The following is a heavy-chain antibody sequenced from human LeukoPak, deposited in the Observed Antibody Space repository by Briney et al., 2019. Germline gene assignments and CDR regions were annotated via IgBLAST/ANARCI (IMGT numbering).Heavy chain of an antibody. CDR3: ARTIAAVGGAFFDY. V-gene: IGHV4-4*07. Sequence: SETLSLTCTVSGGSISSYYWSWIRQPAGKGLEWIGRIYTSGSTNYNPSLKSRVTMSVDMSKNQFSLKLSSVTAADTAVYYCARTIAAVGGAFFDYWGQGTLVTVSS. J-gene: IGHJ4*02. CDR1: GGSISSYY. CDR2: IYTSGST. D-gene: IGHD6-13*01.